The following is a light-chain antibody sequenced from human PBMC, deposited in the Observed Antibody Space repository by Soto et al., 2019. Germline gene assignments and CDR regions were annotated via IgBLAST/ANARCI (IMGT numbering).Light chain of an antibody. CDR3: QQYNNWPPWT. CDR2: GAS. Sequence: EIVMTQSPATLSVSPGERATLSCRASQRVSSNLAWYQQKPGQAPRLLIYGASTRAPGIPARFSGSGSGTEFTLTICSLQSEDFAVYYCQQYNNWPPWTFGQGTKVEIK. CDR1: QRVSSN. V-gene: IGKV3-15*01. J-gene: IGKJ1*01.